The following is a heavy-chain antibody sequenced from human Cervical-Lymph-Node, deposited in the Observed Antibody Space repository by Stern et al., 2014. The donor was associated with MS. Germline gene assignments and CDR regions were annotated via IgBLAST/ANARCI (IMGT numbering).Heavy chain of an antibody. CDR1: GFSLSTSGVG. V-gene: IGHV2-5*02. CDR2: IYWDDDK. CDR3: SRKEFANAFDV. Sequence: QITLKESGPTLVKPTQTLTLTCTFSGFSLSTSGVGVGWIRQPPGKALEWLALIYWDDDKRYIPSLNNRLTITKDTSKNQVVLTMTNMDPVDTATYYCSRKEFANAFDVWGQGTMVTVSS. D-gene: IGHD3-10*01. J-gene: IGHJ3*01.